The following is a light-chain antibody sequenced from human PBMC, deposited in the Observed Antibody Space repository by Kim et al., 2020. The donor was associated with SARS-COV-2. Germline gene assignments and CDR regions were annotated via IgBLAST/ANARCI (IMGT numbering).Light chain of an antibody. Sequence: SVALGQTARITCGGNNIGSKNVNWYQQKPGQAPVLVIYRDSNRPSGIPERFSGSNSGNTATLTISRAQAGDEADYYCQVWDSSTAVFGGGTQLTV. CDR3: QVWDSSTAV. J-gene: IGLJ3*02. CDR2: RDS. CDR1: NIGSKN. V-gene: IGLV3-9*01.